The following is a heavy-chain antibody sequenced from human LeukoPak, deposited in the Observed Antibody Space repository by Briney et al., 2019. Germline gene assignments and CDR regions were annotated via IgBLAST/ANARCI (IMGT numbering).Heavy chain of an antibody. CDR3: AKGSARITIFGVVTEYGCYFDY. CDR1: GFTFSSYA. J-gene: IGHJ4*02. CDR2: ISGSGGST. V-gene: IGHV3-23*01. D-gene: IGHD3-3*01. Sequence: QPGGSLRLSCAASGFTFSSYAMSWVRQAPGKGLEWVSAISGSGGSTYYADSVKGRFTISRDNSKNTLYLQMNSLRAEDTAVYYCAKGSARITIFGVVTEYGCYFDYWGQGTLVTVSS.